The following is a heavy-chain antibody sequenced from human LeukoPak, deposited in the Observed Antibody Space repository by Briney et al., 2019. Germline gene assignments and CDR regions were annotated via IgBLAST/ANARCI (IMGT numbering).Heavy chain of an antibody. D-gene: IGHD2-8*01. V-gene: IGHV3-15*01. CDR2: MKNKADGGTT. J-gene: IGHJ6*02. Sequence: GGSLRLSCAASGFTFSNAWMSWVRQAPGKGLERVGRMKNKADGGTTDYAAPVKGRFTISRDDSKNTLYLQMSNLKTEDTAVYYCTTDTYCTNGVCYPNYYYYGMDVWGQGTTVTVSS. CDR1: GFTFSNAW. CDR3: TTDTYCTNGVCYPNYYYYGMDV.